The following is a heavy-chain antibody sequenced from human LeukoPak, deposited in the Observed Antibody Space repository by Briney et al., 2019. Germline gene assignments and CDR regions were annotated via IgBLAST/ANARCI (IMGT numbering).Heavy chain of an antibody. CDR2: IKQDASEE. V-gene: IGHV3-7*01. J-gene: IGHJ4*02. CDR3: VRDRGRASVDY. Sequence: PGGSLRLSCAASGFTFAGYWISWVRQAPGKGLEWVANIKQDASEEYYVDSVKGRFTISRDNAKSSLYLQMNSLRAEDTAVYYCVRDRGRASVDYWGQGTLVTVSS. CDR1: GFTFAGYW. D-gene: IGHD1-26*01.